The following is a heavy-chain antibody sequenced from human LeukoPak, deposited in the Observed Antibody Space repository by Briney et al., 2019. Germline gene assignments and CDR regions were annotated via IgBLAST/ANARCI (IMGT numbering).Heavy chain of an antibody. J-gene: IGHJ4*02. CDR2: ISASGGSP. CDR3: AKAHGWGIPTAVPFDS. D-gene: IGHD6-13*01. V-gene: IGHV3-23*01. CDR1: GFTFDTYA. Sequence: GGSLRLSCAASGFTFDTYAMAWVRQAPGKGLEWVSAISASGGSPYYADSVKGRFTSSRDNSKNTLYLHMNGLRADDTAVYYCAKAHGWGIPTAVPFDSWGQGTLVTVSS.